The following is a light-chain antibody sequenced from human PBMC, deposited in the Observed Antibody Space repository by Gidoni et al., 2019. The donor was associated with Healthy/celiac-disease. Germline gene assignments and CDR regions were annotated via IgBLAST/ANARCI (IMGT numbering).Light chain of an antibody. Sequence: EIVLTQSPGTLSLSPGERATLSCRASQSVSSSYLAWYQQKPGQAPRLLIYGASSRATGIPDRFSGSGSGTDFPLPISRLEPEDFAVYYCQQYGSSPATFGGGTKVEIK. V-gene: IGKV3-20*01. CDR1: QSVSSSY. J-gene: IGKJ4*01. CDR2: GAS. CDR3: QQYGSSPAT.